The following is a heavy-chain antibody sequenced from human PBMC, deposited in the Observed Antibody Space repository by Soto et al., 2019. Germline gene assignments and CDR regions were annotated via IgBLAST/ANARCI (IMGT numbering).Heavy chain of an antibody. D-gene: IGHD6-19*01. J-gene: IGHJ6*03. CDR2: ISGSGGST. CDR3: AKVYSSGWYGRAYYYYYMDV. CDR1: GFTFSSYA. Sequence: GGSLRLSCAASGFTFSSYAMSWVRQARGKGLEWVSAISGSGGSTYYADSVKGRFTISRDNSKNTLYLQMNSLRAEDTAVYYCAKVYSSGWYGRAYYYYYMDVWGKGTTVTVSS. V-gene: IGHV3-23*01.